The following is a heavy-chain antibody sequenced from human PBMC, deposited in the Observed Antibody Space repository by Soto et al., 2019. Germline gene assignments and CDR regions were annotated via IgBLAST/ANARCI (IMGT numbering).Heavy chain of an antibody. CDR3: ARGQRNIVVVPAANQWGYYFDY. D-gene: IGHD2-2*01. Sequence: GAPAKATSKDSGGTKRSYSSSSLRQSNEQGLEWMGGIIPIFGTANYAQKFQGRVTITADESTSTAYMELSSLRSEDTAVYYCARGQRNIVVVPAANQWGYYFDYWGQGTLVTVSS. V-gene: IGHV1-69*01. CDR2: IIPIFGTA. CDR1: GGTKRSYS. J-gene: IGHJ4*02.